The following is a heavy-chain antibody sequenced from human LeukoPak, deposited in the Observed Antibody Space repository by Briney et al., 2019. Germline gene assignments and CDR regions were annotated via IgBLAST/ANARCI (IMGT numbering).Heavy chain of an antibody. CDR3: AKGYYGGNVPGY. V-gene: IGHV3-30*18. J-gene: IGHJ4*02. CDR1: GFTFSSYG. CDR2: ISYDGSNK. Sequence: GRSLRLSCASSGFTFSSYGMHWVRHAPGKGLEWVAVISYDGSNKYYADSVKGRFTISRDNSKNTLYLQMNSLRAEDTAVYYCAKGYYGGNVPGYWGQGTLVTVSS. D-gene: IGHD4-23*01.